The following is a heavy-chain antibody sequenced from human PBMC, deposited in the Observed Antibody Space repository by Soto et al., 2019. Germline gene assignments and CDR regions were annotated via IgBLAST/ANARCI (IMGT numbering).Heavy chain of an antibody. CDR1: GFTFDDYA. D-gene: IGHD6-19*01. CDR2: ISWNSGSI. V-gene: IGHV3-9*01. CDR3: AKDQAENYYYYYMDV. Sequence: GGSLRLSCAASGFTFDDYAMHWVRQAPGKGLEWVSGISWNSGSIGYADSVKGRFTISRDNAKNSLYLQMNSLRAEDTALYYCAKDQAENYYYYYMDVWGKGTTVTVSS. J-gene: IGHJ6*03.